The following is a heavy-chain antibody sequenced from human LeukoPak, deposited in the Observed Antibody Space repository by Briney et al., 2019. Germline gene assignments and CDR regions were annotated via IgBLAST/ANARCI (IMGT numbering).Heavy chain of an antibody. CDR1: GYTFSDDY. Sequence: ASVKVSCKASGYTFSDDYIHWVRQAPGQGPEWMGIINPSSGNTNYAQKFQGRVTMTRDTSTSTVYMELSSLRSEDTALYYCARGDHVRIYTESAFDIWGQGTKVTVSS. CDR2: INPSSGNT. CDR3: ARGDHVRIYTESAFDI. D-gene: IGHD2-15*01. J-gene: IGHJ3*02. V-gene: IGHV1-46*01.